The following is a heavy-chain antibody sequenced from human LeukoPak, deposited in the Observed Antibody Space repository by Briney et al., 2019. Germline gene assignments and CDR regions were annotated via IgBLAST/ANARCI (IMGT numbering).Heavy chain of an antibody. CDR1: VGSISSSNC. D-gene: IGHD3-16*02. CDR3: ARVRDYVWGSSRYTLYYFDY. V-gene: IGHV4-4*02. J-gene: IGHJ4*02. Sequence: SESLSLTCAVSVGSISSSNCWSWVRQPPGMGLECIGEIYHSGSTNYNPSLKSRVTISVDTSNNQLSLKLSSVYAADTALYYCARVRDYVWGSSRYTLYYFDYWGQGTQVTVSS. CDR2: IYHSGST.